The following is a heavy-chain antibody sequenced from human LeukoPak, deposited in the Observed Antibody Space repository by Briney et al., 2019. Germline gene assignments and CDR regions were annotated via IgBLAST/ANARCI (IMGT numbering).Heavy chain of an antibody. J-gene: IGHJ4*02. V-gene: IGHV3-23*01. Sequence: GGSLRLSCAASGFTFSTYAMCWVRQAPGKGLEWVSILYSGGSAYYTDSVKGRFTFSRDNSKNTLYLQMNSLRAEDTAVYYCARDWGGRNRYDYWGQGTLVTVSS. CDR3: ARDWGGRNRYDY. CDR1: GFTFSTYA. CDR2: ILYSGGSA. D-gene: IGHD1-26*01.